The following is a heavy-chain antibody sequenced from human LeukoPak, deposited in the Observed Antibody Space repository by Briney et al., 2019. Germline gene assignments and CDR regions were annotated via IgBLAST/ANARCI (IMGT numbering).Heavy chain of an antibody. Sequence: PSETLSLTCTVDGASISNYYWRWVRQHAGEGLEWLGRIYSSGSTYYNPSLKSRVTISVDTSKNQFSVKLDSVTAADTSVYYCARGLEVGADRALDYWGQGTLVTVST. V-gene: IGHV4-4*07. CDR1: GASISNYY. CDR2: IYSSGST. J-gene: IGHJ4*02. D-gene: IGHD1-1*01. CDR3: ARGLEVGADRALDY.